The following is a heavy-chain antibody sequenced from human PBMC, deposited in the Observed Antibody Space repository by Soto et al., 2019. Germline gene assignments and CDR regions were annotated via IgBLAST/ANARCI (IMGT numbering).Heavy chain of an antibody. Sequence: QVQLVESGGGVVQPGRSLRLSCAASGFTFSSYGMHWVRQAPGKGLQWVAVIWYDGSNKYYADSVKGRFTISRDNSKKAVYLQMNGLRAEDTAVYYCARFSEWGGVGGSYLDYWGQGTLVTVCS. D-gene: IGHD1-26*01. V-gene: IGHV3-33*01. CDR3: ARFSEWGGVGGSYLDY. CDR2: IWYDGSNK. J-gene: IGHJ4*02. CDR1: GFTFSSYG.